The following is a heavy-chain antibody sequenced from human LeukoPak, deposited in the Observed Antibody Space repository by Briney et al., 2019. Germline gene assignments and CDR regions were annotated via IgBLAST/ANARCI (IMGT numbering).Heavy chain of an antibody. Sequence: GASVKVSCKASGYTFTSYGISWVRQAPGQGLEWMGWISAYNGNTNYAQKLQGRVTMTTDTSTSTAYMELRSLRSDDTAVYYCARQGRDYYDSSGYYLLWYFDLLGRGTLVTVSS. CDR3: ARQGRDYYDSSGYYLLWYFDL. CDR1: GYTFTSYG. J-gene: IGHJ2*01. D-gene: IGHD3-22*01. V-gene: IGHV1-18*01. CDR2: ISAYNGNT.